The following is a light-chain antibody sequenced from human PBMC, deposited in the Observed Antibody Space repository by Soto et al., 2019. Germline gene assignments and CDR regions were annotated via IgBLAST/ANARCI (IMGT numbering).Light chain of an antibody. CDR1: QSVNRG. CDR2: DAS. CDR3: QQYNTYLS. J-gene: IGKJ1*01. Sequence: IVMTQSPGTLSVSPGERLTLSCRASQSVNRGLVWYQLKPGQSPRLLIYDASTRATGMPGRFSGSGSGTEFTLTISSLQPDDVATYYCQQYNTYLSFGQGTKV. V-gene: IGKV3-15*01.